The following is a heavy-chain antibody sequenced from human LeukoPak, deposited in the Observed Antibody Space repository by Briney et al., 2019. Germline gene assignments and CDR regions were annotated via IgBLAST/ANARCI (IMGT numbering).Heavy chain of an antibody. CDR2: INHSGST. J-gene: IGHJ6*03. V-gene: IGHV4-34*01. CDR3: ARGRRSIAARRSFYYYYMDV. CDR1: GGSFSGYY. D-gene: IGHD6-6*01. Sequence: SETLSLTCAVYGGSFSGYYWSWIRQPPGKGLEWIGEINHSGSTNYNPSLKSRVTISVDTSKSQFSLKLSSVTAADTAVYYCARGRRSIAARRSFYYYYMDVWGKGTTVTVSS.